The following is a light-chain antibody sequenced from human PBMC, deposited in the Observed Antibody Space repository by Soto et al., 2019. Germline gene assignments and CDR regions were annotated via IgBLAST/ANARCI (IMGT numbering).Light chain of an antibody. CDR2: DAS. V-gene: IGKV1-9*01. CDR1: QGISSY. Sequence: DIQLTQSPSFLSASVGDRVTITCRASQGISSYLAWYQQKPGKAPKVLMFDASTLQSGVPPRFSGSGSGTEFTLTISSLQPEDFASYYCQQLYSYPLTFGPGTKVEIK. J-gene: IGKJ1*01. CDR3: QQLYSYPLT.